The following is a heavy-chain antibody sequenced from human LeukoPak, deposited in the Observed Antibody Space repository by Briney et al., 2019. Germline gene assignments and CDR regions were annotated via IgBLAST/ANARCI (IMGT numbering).Heavy chain of an antibody. J-gene: IGHJ5*02. CDR2: IYTSGST. Sequence: PSETLSLTCTVSGGSISSGSYYWSWIRQPAGKGLEWIGRIYTSGSTNYNPSLKSRVTISVDTSKNQFSLKLSSVTAADTAVYYCARASIAALLVSHQWFDPWGQGTLVTVSS. V-gene: IGHV4-61*02. D-gene: IGHD6-6*01. CDR1: GGSISSGSYY. CDR3: ARASIAALLVSHQWFDP.